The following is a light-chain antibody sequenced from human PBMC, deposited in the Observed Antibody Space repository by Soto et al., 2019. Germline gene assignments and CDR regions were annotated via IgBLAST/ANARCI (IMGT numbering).Light chain of an antibody. Sequence: QSVLTQPASVSGSPGQSITISCTGTSSDVGSYNLVSWYQQHPGKAPKLMIYEGNNRPSGVSNRFSGSKSANTASLTISGLQTEDEADYYCCSYAGTSTVVFGTGTKLTVL. J-gene: IGLJ1*01. CDR2: EGN. CDR3: CSYAGTSTVV. V-gene: IGLV2-23*01. CDR1: SSDVGSYNL.